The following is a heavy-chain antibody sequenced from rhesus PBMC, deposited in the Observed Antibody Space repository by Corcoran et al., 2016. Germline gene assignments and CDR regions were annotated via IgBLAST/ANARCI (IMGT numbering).Heavy chain of an antibody. CDR2: IRNKASNYET. Sequence: EVQLVESGGGLVQPGGSLRLSCAASGFTFSSSAMHWVRQASGKGLGWGGRIRNKASNYETGYAAAVKSRFTSTRDDSKNTQYPQMMSFKTADTAVYYCASLRGYSGYSLGSFDYWGQGVLVTVSS. V-gene: IGHV3-118*01. J-gene: IGHJ4*01. CDR1: GFTFSSSA. CDR3: ASLRGYSGYSLGSFDY. D-gene: IGHD5-42*01.